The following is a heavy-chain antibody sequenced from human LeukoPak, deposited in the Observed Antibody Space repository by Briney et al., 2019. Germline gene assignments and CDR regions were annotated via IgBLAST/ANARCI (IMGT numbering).Heavy chain of an antibody. J-gene: IGHJ6*03. Sequence: SETLSLTCTVSGGSISTYYWTWIRQPPGKGLEWIGYIYYSGSTNYNPSLKSRVTISLDASKNQFYLKLSSVTAADSAVYYCAREGTDQYYYYYMDVWGKGTTVTVSS. D-gene: IGHD3-10*01. V-gene: IGHV4-59*01. CDR3: AREGTDQYYYYYMDV. CDR2: IYYSGST. CDR1: GGSISTYY.